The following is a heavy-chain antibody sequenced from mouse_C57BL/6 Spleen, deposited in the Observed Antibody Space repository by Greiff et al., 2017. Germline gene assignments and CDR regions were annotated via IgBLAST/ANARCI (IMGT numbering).Heavy chain of an antibody. D-gene: IGHD4-1*01. CDR2: ISDGGSYT. CDR3: AITGTKGFDY. CDR1: GFTFSSYA. Sequence: EVQGVESGGGLVKPGGSLKLSCAASGFTFSSYAMSWVRQTPEKRLEWVATISDGGSYTYYPDNVKGRFTISRDNAKNNLYLQMSQLKSEDTAMYYCAITGTKGFDYWGQGTTLTVSS. J-gene: IGHJ2*01. V-gene: IGHV5-4*01.